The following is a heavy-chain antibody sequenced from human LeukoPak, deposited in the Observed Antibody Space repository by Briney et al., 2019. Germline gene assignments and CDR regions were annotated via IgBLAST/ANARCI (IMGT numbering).Heavy chain of an antibody. Sequence: SVKVSCKASGGTFSSYAISWVRQAPGQGLEWMGGIIPIFGTANYAQKFQGRVTITVDESTSTAYMELSSLRSEDTAMYYCARERVGAATYFDYWGQGTLVTVSS. D-gene: IGHD1-26*01. V-gene: IGHV1-69*13. CDR2: IIPIFGTA. CDR3: ARERVGAATYFDY. CDR1: GGTFSSYA. J-gene: IGHJ4*02.